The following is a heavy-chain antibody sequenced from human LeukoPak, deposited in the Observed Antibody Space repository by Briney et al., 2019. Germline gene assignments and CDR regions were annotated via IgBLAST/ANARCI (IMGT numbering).Heavy chain of an antibody. J-gene: IGHJ4*02. CDR3: ARDAYYYDSSGLFDY. D-gene: IGHD3-22*01. Sequence: LGASVKVSCKASGYTFTSYGISWVRQAPGQGLEWMGWISAYNGNTNYAQKLQGRVTMTTDTPTSTAYMELRSLRSDDTAVCYCARDAYYYDSSGLFDYWGQGTLVTVSS. CDR1: GYTFTSYG. CDR2: ISAYNGNT. V-gene: IGHV1-18*01.